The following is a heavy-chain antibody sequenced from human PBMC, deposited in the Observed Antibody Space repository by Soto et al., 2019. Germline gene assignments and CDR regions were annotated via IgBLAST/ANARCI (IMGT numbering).Heavy chain of an antibody. V-gene: IGHV4-59*01. Sequence: SETLSLTCTVSGGSMRNYFWTWIRQPPGKGLEWIGYIHYSGTTSFFPSYNPSLRSRVTISEDTSKNKFSLKLLSVTTADTAVYFCAAGEASSRNLAPYYLDFWGQGTILTVYS. J-gene: IGHJ4*02. CDR1: GGSMRNYF. CDR2: IHYSGTT. CDR3: AAGEASSRNLAPYYLDF. D-gene: IGHD6-13*01.